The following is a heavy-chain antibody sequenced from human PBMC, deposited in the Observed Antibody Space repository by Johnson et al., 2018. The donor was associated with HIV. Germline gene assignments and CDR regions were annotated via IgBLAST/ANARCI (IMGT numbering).Heavy chain of an antibody. CDR3: ARTKGAYDAFDI. V-gene: IGHV3-7*05. D-gene: IGHD2-8*01. J-gene: IGHJ3*02. Sequence: MQLVESGGGLVQPGGSLRLSCAASAFTFSNYWMNWVRQAPGKGLEWVANIKQDGSERYYVDSVKGRFTISRDNAKNSLYLQMNSLGVEDTALYYCARTKGAYDAFDIWGQGTMVTVSS. CDR1: AFTFSNYW. CDR2: IKQDGSER.